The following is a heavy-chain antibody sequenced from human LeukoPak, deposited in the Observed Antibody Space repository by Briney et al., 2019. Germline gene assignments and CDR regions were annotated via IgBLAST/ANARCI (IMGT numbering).Heavy chain of an antibody. CDR2: IWYDGSNK. V-gene: IGHV3-33*01. CDR3: ARGNFRRDGYNFDY. J-gene: IGHJ4*02. CDR1: GFIFSGYG. Sequence: GGSLRLSCAASGFIFSGYGMHWVRQAPGEGLEWVAVIWYDGSNKYYADSVKGRFTISRDNSKNTLYLQMNSLRAEDTAVFYCARGNFRRDGYNFDYWGQGTLVTVSS. D-gene: IGHD5-24*01.